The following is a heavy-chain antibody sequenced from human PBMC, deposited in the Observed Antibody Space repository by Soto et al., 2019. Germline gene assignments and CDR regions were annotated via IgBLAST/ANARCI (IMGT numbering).Heavy chain of an antibody. D-gene: IGHD4-4*01. V-gene: IGHV1-18*01. CDR1: GYTFTSYG. CDR3: ARDKDEPTVTSLIFH. Sequence: ASVKVSCKASGYTFTSYGISWVRQAPGQGPEWMGWISANGNTNYAQKLQGRVTMTTDTSTSTAYMELRSLRSDDTAVYYCARDKDEPTVTSLIFHWGKGTLVTVSS. CDR2: ISANGNT. J-gene: IGHJ4*02.